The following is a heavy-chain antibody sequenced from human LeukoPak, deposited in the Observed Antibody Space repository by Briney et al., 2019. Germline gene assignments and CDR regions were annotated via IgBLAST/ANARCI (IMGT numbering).Heavy chain of an antibody. J-gene: IGHJ4*02. CDR2: K. D-gene: IGHD2-2*01. CDR3: ANTAAAFDY. CDR1: GFTFSSYG. Sequence: GRSLRLSCAASGFTFSSYGMHWVRQAPANKYYADSVKGRFTISRDNSKNTLYLQMNSLRAEDTAVYYCANTAAAFDYWGQGTLVTVSS. V-gene: IGHV3-30*18.